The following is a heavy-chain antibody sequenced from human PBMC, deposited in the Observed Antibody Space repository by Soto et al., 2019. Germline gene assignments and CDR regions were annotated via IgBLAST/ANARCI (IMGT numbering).Heavy chain of an antibody. CDR3: ARDLRTGRQYDYDSRAPLGY. V-gene: IGHV3-48*02. J-gene: IGHJ4*02. CDR1: GFTFSSYS. D-gene: IGHD3-22*01. Sequence: EVQLVESGGGLVQPGGSLRLSCAASGFTFSSYSMNWVRQAPGKGLEWVSYISSSSSTIYYADSVKGRFTISRDNAKNSLYLQMNSRRDEDTAVYYCARDLRTGRQYDYDSRAPLGYWGQGTLVTVSS. CDR2: ISSSSSTI.